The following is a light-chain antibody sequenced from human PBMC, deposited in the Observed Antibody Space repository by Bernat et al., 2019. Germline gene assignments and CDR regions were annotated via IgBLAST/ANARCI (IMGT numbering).Light chain of an antibody. J-gene: IGLJ3*02. CDR2: DVS. CDR3: CAHAGSFTWV. CDR1: SSDVGGYNY. Sequence: QSALTQPASVSGSPGQSITISCTGTSSDVGGYNYVSWFQQHPGQAPKLMIYDVSKRPSGVPDRFSGAKSGNTASLTISGLQADDEADYYCCAHAGSFTWVFGGGTKLTVL. V-gene: IGLV2-11*01.